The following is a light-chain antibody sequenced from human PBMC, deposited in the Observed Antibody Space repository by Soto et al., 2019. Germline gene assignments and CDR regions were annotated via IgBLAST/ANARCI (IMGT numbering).Light chain of an antibody. CDR1: SGYSNYK. J-gene: IGLJ2*01. CDR2: VGTGGIVG. Sequence: QSVLTQPPSASASLGASVTLTCTLNSGYSNYKVDWYQQRPGKGPRFVMRVGTGGIVGSKGDGIPDRFSVLGSGLNRYLTIKNIQEEDESDYHCGADHGSGSNFYVVFGGGTKLTVL. V-gene: IGLV9-49*01. CDR3: GADHGSGSNFYVV.